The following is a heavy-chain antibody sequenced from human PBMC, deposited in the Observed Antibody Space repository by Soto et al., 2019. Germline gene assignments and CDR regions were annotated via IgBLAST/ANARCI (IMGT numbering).Heavy chain of an antibody. CDR3: AREVFTVTLSGQIDY. V-gene: IGHV4-61*01. D-gene: IGHD4-17*01. CDR2: IYYSGST. CDR1: GGSVSSGSYY. Sequence: PSETLSLTCTVSGGSVSSGSYYWSWIRQPPGKGLEWIGYIYYSGSTNYNPSLKSRVTISVDTSKNQFSLKLSSVTAADTAVYYCAREVFTVTLSGQIDYWGQGTLVTVSS. J-gene: IGHJ4*01.